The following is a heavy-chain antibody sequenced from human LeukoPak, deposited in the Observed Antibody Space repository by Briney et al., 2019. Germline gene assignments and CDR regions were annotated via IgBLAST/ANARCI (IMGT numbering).Heavy chain of an antibody. Sequence: ASVKVSCKASGYTFTDYHIDLVRQAPGQGLEWMGWINPNTGGTNSAQKFQGRVKMTRDTSISTAYMELSRLTSDDTAVYYCAREPLVAGAFDIWGQGTMVTVFS. D-gene: IGHD6-19*01. CDR2: INPNTGGT. V-gene: IGHV1-2*02. J-gene: IGHJ3*02. CDR3: AREPLVAGAFDI. CDR1: GYTFTDYH.